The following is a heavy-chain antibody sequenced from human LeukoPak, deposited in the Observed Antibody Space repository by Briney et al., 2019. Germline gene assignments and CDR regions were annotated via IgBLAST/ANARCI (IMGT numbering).Heavy chain of an antibody. V-gene: IGHV3-30*04. J-gene: IGHJ4*02. CDR2: ISTDGTYT. CDR3: ARDIVGNIHCDY. D-gene: IGHD1-26*01. CDR1: GFTFSNYA. Sequence: GRSLRLFCAASGFTFSNYAMHWVRQAPGKGLEWVAVISTDGTYTSYADSVKGRFTIFRDNSRNTVFLQMNSLRAEDTAVYYCARDIVGNIHCDYWGQGTLVTVSS.